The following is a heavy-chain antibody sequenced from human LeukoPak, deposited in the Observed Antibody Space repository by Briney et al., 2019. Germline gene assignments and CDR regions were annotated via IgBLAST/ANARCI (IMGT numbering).Heavy chain of an antibody. CDR3: AKDRRYYYDRSGQDY. D-gene: IGHD3-22*01. J-gene: IGHJ4*02. Sequence: PGGSLSLSCAASGFTFSSYSMHWLRQAPGKGLEWVAFIRYDGSNKYYADSVKGRFTISRDNTKTTLYLQLNSLRAEDTAVYYCAKDRRYYYDRSGQDYWGQGTLVTVSS. CDR1: GFTFSSYS. CDR2: IRYDGSNK. V-gene: IGHV3-30*02.